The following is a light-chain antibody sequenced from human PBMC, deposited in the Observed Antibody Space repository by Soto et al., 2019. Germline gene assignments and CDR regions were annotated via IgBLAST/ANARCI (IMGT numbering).Light chain of an antibody. CDR2: RND. CDR3: AAWDDTLSGPV. CDR1: SSNIGSTY. J-gene: IGLJ7*01. V-gene: IGLV1-47*01. Sequence: QSVLTQPPSASGTPGQRVTISCSGSSSNIGSTYVYWYQQIPGTAPKLLIYRNDQRPSGVPDRLSGSKSGTSASLAISGLRSEDEAVYYCAAWDDTLSGPVFGGGTKLTVL.